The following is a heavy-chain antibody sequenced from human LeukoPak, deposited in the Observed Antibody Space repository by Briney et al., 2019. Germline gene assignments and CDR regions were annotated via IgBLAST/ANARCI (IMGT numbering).Heavy chain of an antibody. CDR3: ARGEMATMPDY. V-gene: IGHV4-59*01. D-gene: IGHD5-24*01. Sequence: PSETLSLTCTVSGGSISSYYWSWFRQPPGKGLEWIGYIYYSGSTNYNPSLKSRVTISVDTSKNQFSLKLSSVTAADTAVYYCARGEMATMPDYWGQGTLVTVSS. CDR2: IYYSGST. CDR1: GGSISSYY. J-gene: IGHJ4*02.